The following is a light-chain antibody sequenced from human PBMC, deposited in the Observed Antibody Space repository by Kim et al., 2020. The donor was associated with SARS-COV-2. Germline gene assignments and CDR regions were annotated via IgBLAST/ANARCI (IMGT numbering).Light chain of an antibody. CDR2: GRN. J-gene: IGLJ3*02. CDR3: NSRDNSGDHVV. CDR1: SLRTYY. Sequence: ALGQTVRITCQADSLRTYYASWYQQKPGQAPILVFYGRNNRPSGIPDRFSGSSSGNTASLTVTGAQAVDEADYYCNSRDNSGDHVVFGGGTQLTVL. V-gene: IGLV3-19*01.